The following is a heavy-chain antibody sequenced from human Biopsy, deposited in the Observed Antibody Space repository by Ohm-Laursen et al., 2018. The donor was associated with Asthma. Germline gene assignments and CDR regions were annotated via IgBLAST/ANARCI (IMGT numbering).Heavy chain of an antibody. CDR2: IYYSGST. D-gene: IGHD3-22*01. CDR1: YGSIISGGYY. CDR3: ARAQDYYDSRGYYRSFDY. V-gene: IGHV4-31*03. Sequence: SQTLSLTCLVSYGSIISGGYYWTWIRQHPGKGLEWIGFIYYSGSTYYNPSLKSRVSISIDTSKNQFSLKLSSVTAADTAVYYCARAQDYYDSRGYYRSFDYWGQGTLVTVSS. J-gene: IGHJ4*02.